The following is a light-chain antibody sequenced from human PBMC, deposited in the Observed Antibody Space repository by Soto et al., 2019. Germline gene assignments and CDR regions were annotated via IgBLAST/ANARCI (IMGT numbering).Light chain of an antibody. CDR1: QSVNSN. V-gene: IGKV3D-15*01. Sequence: EIGMSQSPATRSVSPGERGTRSCRASQSVNSNLAWYQQKPGQAPRLLIYGASTRATGIPARFSGSGSGTEFTLTISSLQSECFAVYYCKQYHRWPPETFCPGTKVDIK. CDR3: KQYHRWPPET. J-gene: IGKJ1*01. CDR2: GAS.